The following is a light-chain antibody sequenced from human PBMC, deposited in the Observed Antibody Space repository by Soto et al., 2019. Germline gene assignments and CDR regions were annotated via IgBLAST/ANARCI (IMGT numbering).Light chain of an antibody. CDR3: QHYNNWPPWT. J-gene: IGKJ1*01. CDR1: QSVSSN. V-gene: IGKV3-15*01. Sequence: IVMTQSPATLSVSPGERATLSCRASQSVSSNLAWYQQKPGQAPRLLISGASTRATGIPARFSGSGSGTEFTLTISSLQSEDFAVYYCQHYNNWPPWTFGQGTKVDIK. CDR2: GAS.